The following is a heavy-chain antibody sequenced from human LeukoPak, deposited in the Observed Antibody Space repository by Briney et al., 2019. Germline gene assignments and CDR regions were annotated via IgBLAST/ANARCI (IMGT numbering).Heavy chain of an antibody. D-gene: IGHD3-3*01. CDR2: IYTNGST. CDR3: ARSPSKEMEWLSLSHFDF. Sequence: SETLSLTCTVSGGSISSYYWSWIRQPAGKGLEWIGRIYTNGSTNYNPSLKSRVTISIDTSKNQFSLRLTSVTAADTAMYYCARSPSKEMEWLSLSHFDFWGQGTLVSVSS. V-gene: IGHV4-4*07. J-gene: IGHJ4*02. CDR1: GGSISSYY.